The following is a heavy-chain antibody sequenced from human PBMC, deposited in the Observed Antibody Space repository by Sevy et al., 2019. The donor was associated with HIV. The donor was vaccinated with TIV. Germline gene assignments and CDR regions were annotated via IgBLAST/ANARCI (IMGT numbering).Heavy chain of an antibody. J-gene: IGHJ4*02. CDR1: GFTFSSYE. Sequence: GESLKISCAASGFTFSSYEMNWVRQAPGKGLEWVSYISSSGSTIYYADSVKGRFTISRDNAKNSLYLQMNSLRAEDTAVYYCARDTQYSSSLGFDYWGQGTLVTVSS. CDR3: ARDTQYSSSLGFDY. D-gene: IGHD6-6*01. V-gene: IGHV3-48*03. CDR2: ISSSGSTI.